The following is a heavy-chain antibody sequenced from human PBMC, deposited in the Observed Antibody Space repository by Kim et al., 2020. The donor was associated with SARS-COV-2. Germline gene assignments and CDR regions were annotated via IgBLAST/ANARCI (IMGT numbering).Heavy chain of an antibody. CDR2: EK. J-gene: IGHJ3*02. CDR3: ARDKEDAFDI. Sequence: EKYYVDSVKGRFTISRDNAKNSLYLQMNSLRAEDTAVYYCARDKEDAFDIWGQGTMVTVSS. V-gene: IGHV3-7*01.